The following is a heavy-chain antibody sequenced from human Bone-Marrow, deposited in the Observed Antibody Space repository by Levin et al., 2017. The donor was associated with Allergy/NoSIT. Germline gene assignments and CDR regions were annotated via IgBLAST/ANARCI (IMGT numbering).Heavy chain of an antibody. V-gene: IGHV4-30-4*01. J-gene: IGHJ3*02. CDR2: IYYSGSTSYSGST. D-gene: IGHD2-2*01. CDR1: GGSISSGDYY. CDR3: ARDFRGLCTDISCSHDAFDI. Sequence: SCTVSGGSISSGDYYWSWIRQSPGKGLEWIGYIYYSGSTSYSGSTYYNPSLASRTTLSADSSKNQFSLRLSSVTAADTAVFDCARDFRGLCTDISCSHDAFDIWGQGRKVTISS.